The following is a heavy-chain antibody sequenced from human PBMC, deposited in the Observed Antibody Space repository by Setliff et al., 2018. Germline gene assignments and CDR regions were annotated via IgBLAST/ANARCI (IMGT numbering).Heavy chain of an antibody. CDR1: GDSISSGSYH. J-gene: IGHJ5*02. D-gene: IGHD1-1*01. CDR2: IHPSGST. V-gene: IGHV4-61*02. Sequence: SGTLSLTCTVSGDSISSGSYHWSWIRKPAGKGLEWIGRIHPSGSTNYNPSLKSRVTISVDTSKNQFSLKVSSVTAADTAVYYCARTTGSTHNWLDPWGPGTLVTVSS. CDR3: ARTTGSTHNWLDP.